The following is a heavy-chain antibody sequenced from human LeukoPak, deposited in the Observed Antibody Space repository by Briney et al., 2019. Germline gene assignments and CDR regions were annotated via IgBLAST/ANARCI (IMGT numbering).Heavy chain of an antibody. Sequence: PGGSLRPSCAASGFTFSSYEMNWVRQAPGKGLEWVSYISSSGSTIYYADSVKGRFTISRDNAKNSLYLQMNSLRAEDTAVYYCAIWYDSSDWADYWGQGTLVTVSS. CDR3: AIWYDSSDWADY. J-gene: IGHJ4*02. CDR1: GFTFSSYE. CDR2: ISSSGSTI. D-gene: IGHD3-22*01. V-gene: IGHV3-48*03.